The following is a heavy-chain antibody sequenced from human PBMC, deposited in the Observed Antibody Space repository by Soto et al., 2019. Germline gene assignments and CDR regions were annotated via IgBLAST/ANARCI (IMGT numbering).Heavy chain of an antibody. CDR3: ARDQIGYCSGGSCEDGPTFDS. CDR2: IYYTGTT. Sequence: PSETLSLTCTVSGGAIRGGGYYWTWIRQHPGKGLEWMGYIYYTGTTYYNPSLKSRVIISIDTSKNQFSLKLSSVTAADTAVYYCARDQIGYCSGGSCEDGPTFDSWGQGILVTVSS. J-gene: IGHJ5*01. CDR1: GGAIRGGGYY. D-gene: IGHD2-15*01. V-gene: IGHV4-31*03.